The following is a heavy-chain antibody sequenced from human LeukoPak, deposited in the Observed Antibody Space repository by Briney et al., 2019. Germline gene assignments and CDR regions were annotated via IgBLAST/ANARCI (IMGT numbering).Heavy chain of an antibody. V-gene: IGHV4-34*01. Sequence: SETLSLTCAVYGGSFSGYYWNWIRQPPGKGLEWIGEINHSGSTNYNPSLKSRVTISVDTSKNQFSLKLSSVTAADTAVYYCARGARGYSYGYKRPWFDPWGQGTLVTVSS. CDR2: INHSGST. D-gene: IGHD5-18*01. CDR3: ARGARGYSYGYKRPWFDP. J-gene: IGHJ5*02. CDR1: GGSFSGYY.